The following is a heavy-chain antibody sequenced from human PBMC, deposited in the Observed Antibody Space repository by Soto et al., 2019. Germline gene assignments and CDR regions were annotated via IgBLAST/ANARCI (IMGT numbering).Heavy chain of an antibody. J-gene: IGHJ4*02. CDR3: ARDAIAAPDYYFDY. Sequence: AASVKVSCKASGGTFSSYAISWVRQAPGQGLEWMGGIIPIFGTANYAQKFQGRVTITADESTSTAYMELSSLRSEDTAVYYCARDAIAAPDYYFDYWGQGTLVTVSS. V-gene: IGHV1-69*13. CDR1: GGTFSSYA. D-gene: IGHD6-6*01. CDR2: IIPIFGTA.